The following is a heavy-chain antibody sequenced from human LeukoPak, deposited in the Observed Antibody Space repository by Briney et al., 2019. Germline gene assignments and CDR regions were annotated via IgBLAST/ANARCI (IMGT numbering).Heavy chain of an antibody. D-gene: IGHD2-21*02. V-gene: IGHV3-30*03. J-gene: IGHJ4*02. CDR1: GFTFSSYG. CDR3: ARDNLVTSLGNFDY. CDR2: ISYDGSNK. Sequence: PGRSLRLSCAASGFTFSSYGMHWVRQAPGKGLEWVAVISYDGSNKYYADSVKGRFTISRDNSKNTLYLQMNSLRAEDTAVYYCARDNLVTSLGNFDYWGQGTLVTVSS.